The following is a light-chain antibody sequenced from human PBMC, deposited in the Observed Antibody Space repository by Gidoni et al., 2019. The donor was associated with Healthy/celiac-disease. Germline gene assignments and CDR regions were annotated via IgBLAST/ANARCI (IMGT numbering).Light chain of an antibody. V-gene: IGLV2-14*03. CDR3: SSYTSSSTQV. CDR1: SSDVGGYND. J-gene: IGLJ2*01. Sequence: QSALTQPAPVSGSPGQSITISCTGTSSDVGGYNDVSWYQQHPGKAPKLMIYDVSNRPSGVSNRFSGSKSGNTASLTISGLQAEDEADYYCSSYTSSSTQVFGGGTKLTVL. CDR2: DVS.